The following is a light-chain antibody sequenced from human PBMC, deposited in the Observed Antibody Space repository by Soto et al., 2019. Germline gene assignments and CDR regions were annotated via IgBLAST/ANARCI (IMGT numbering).Light chain of an antibody. CDR3: QQRSNWTPMT. J-gene: IGKJ5*01. CDR1: QSVSSY. Sequence: EIVLTQSPATLSLSPGERATLSCRASQSVSSYLAWYQQKPGQAPRLLIYDASNSATGIPARFSGSGSGTDFTLTISILEPEDFAVYDCQQRSNWTPMTFGQGTRRAI. CDR2: DAS. V-gene: IGKV3-11*01.